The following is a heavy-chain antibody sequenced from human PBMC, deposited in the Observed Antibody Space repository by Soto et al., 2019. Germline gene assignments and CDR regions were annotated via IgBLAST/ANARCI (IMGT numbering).Heavy chain of an antibody. D-gene: IGHD2-15*01. J-gene: IGHJ6*02. CDR1: GFTFSSYW. CDR3: ARVQCSGGSCYYYYYGMDV. Sequence: EVQLVESGGGLVQPGGSLRLSCAASGFTFSSYWMSWVRQAPGKGLEWVANIKQDGSEKYYVDSVKGRFTISRDNAKNSLYLQMKSLRAEDTAVYYCARVQCSGGSCYYYYYGMDVWGQGTTVTVSS. V-gene: IGHV3-7*03. CDR2: IKQDGSEK.